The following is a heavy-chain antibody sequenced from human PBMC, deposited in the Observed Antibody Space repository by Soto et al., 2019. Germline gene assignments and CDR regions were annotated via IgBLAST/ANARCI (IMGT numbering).Heavy chain of an antibody. V-gene: IGHV3-15*01. Sequence: EVQLVESGGGLVKPGGSLRLSCAASGFTFSNAWMSWVRQAPGKGLEWVGLIKSKTDGGTTDYATPVKGRFTISRDDSRNTLFLQMSSLKTEDTAVFYCTTDRLYGDPGAFDIWGQGTMVTVSS. CDR3: TTDRLYGDPGAFDI. J-gene: IGHJ3*02. CDR1: GFTFSNAW. CDR2: IKSKTDGGTT. D-gene: IGHD4-17*01.